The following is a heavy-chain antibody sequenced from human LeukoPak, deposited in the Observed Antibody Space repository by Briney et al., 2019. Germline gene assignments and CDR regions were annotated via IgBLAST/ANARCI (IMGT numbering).Heavy chain of an antibody. D-gene: IGHD1-1*01. CDR2: IQSKTDGGTT. J-gene: IGHJ5*02. CDR1: GFTLSNAW. CDR3: TTSPGTGP. Sequence: GGSLRLSCAASGFTLSNAWMSWVRQAPGKGLEWVGRIQSKTDGGTTGYAAPVKGRFTISRDDSKNTVYLQMNSLKTEDTAVYYCTTSPGTGPWGQGTLVTVSS. V-gene: IGHV3-15*01.